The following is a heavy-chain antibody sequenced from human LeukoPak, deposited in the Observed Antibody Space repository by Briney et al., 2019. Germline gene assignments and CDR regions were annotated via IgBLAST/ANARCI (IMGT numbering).Heavy chain of an antibody. CDR3: ARDGGYSYGLYYFDY. CDR1: GFTFSSYG. CDR2: IWYDGSNK. D-gene: IGHD5-18*01. Sequence: PGRSLRLSCAASGFTFSSYGMHWVRQAPGKGLEWVAVIWYDGSNKYYADSVKGRLTISRDNSKNTLYLQMNSLRAEDTAVYYCARDGGYSYGLYYFDYWGQGTLVTVS. V-gene: IGHV3-33*01. J-gene: IGHJ4*02.